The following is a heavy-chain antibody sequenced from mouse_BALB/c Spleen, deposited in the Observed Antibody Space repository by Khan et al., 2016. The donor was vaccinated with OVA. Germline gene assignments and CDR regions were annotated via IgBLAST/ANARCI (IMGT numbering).Heavy chain of an antibody. CDR1: GFSLTGYG. CDR2: IWGDGST. CDR3: ARAYYANYREAMDY. J-gene: IGHJ4*01. V-gene: IGHV2-6-7*01. D-gene: IGHD2-10*01. Sequence: VQLQQSGPGLVAPSQSLSITCTVSGFSLTGYGVNWVRQPPGKGLEWLGMIWGDGSTDYNSALKSRLSISQDNSKSQVFVKMNSLQTDDTARYYCARAYYANYREAMDYWGQGTSVTVSS.